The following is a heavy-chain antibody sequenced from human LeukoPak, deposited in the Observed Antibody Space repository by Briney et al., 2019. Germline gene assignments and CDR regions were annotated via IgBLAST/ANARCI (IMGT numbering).Heavy chain of an antibody. J-gene: IGHJ4*02. CDR2: ISSSGSTI. V-gene: IGHV3-48*03. Sequence: GGSLRLSCAASGFTFSSYEMNWVRQAPGKGLEWVSYISSSGSTIYYADSVKGRFTISRDNAKNSLYLQMNSLRAEDTAVYYCARDLGGDYFDYWGQGTLVTVSP. D-gene: IGHD1-26*01. CDR3: ARDLGGDYFDY. CDR1: GFTFSSYE.